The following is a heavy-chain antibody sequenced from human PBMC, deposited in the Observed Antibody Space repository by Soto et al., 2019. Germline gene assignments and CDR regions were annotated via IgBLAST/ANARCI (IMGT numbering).Heavy chain of an antibody. J-gene: IGHJ6*02. Sequence: GGSLRLSCAASGFTFSSYAMHWVRQAPGKGLEWVAVISYDGSNKYYADSVKGRFTSSRDNSKNTLYLQMNSLRAEDTAVYYCARDLAHLDYYYYGMDVWGQGTTVTVSS. V-gene: IGHV3-30-3*01. D-gene: IGHD5-12*01. CDR2: ISYDGSNK. CDR3: ARDLAHLDYYYYGMDV. CDR1: GFTFSSYA.